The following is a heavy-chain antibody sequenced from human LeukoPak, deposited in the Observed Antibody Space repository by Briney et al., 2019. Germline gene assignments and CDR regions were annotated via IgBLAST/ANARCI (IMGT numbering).Heavy chain of an antibody. CDR2: ISYDGSQK. CDR1: GFTFSSYA. D-gene: IGHD4-17*01. Sequence: GGSLRLPCTASGFTFSSYAMHWVRQAPGKGLEWVAIISYDGSQKYYVDSVKGRFTISRDNSKNTLDLQMNSLRTEDTAVYYCVRETTVTTTTWFDPWGQGTLVTVSS. J-gene: IGHJ5*02. CDR3: VRETTVTTTTWFDP. V-gene: IGHV3-30*04.